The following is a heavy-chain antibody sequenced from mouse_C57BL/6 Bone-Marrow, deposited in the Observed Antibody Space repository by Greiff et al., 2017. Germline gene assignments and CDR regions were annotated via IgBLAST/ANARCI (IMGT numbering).Heavy chain of an antibody. CDR2: ISYSGST. Sequence: EVKLVESGPGLAKPSQSLSLTCSVTGYSITSDYWNWIRKFPGNKLEYMGYISYSGSTYYYPSLKRRISITRDKSTKQYCLQLNSVTTEDTATYYCARYVTAYYFDYWGQGTTLTVSA. V-gene: IGHV3-8*01. J-gene: IGHJ2*01. CDR3: ARYVTAYYFDY. D-gene: IGHD1-2*01. CDR1: GYSITSDY.